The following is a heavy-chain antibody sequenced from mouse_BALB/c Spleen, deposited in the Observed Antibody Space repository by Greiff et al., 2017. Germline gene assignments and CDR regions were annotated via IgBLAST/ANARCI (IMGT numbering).Heavy chain of an antibody. J-gene: IGHJ2*01. CDR1: GFTFSSYA. CDR2: ISSGGST. D-gene: IGHD2-4*01. V-gene: IGHV5-6-5*01. Sequence: EVQLVESGGGLVKPGGSLKLSCAASGFTFSSYAMSWVRQTPEKRLEWVASISSGGSTYYPDSVKGRFTISRDNARNILYLQMSSLKSEDTAMYYCARRASTMITTGYFDYWGQGTTLTVSS. CDR3: ARRASTMITTGYFDY.